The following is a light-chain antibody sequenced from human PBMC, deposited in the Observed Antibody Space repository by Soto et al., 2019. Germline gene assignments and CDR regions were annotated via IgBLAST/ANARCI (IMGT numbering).Light chain of an antibody. CDR1: SSDVGGYNY. Sequence: QSALTQPASVSGSPGQSITISCTGTSSDVGGYNYVSWYQQHPGKAPKLLICDVTNRPSGVSNRFSGSKSGNTASLTISGLQTEDEADYYCSSFASSIPLVFGGGTNSPS. CDR2: DVT. V-gene: IGLV2-14*03. J-gene: IGLJ2*01. CDR3: SSFASSIPLV.